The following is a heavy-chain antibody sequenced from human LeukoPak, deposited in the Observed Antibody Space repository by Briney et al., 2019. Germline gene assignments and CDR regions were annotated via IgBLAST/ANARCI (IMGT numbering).Heavy chain of an antibody. CDR2: ISYSGTT. J-gene: IGHJ4*02. CDR1: SDSINRDS. Sequence: SETLSLTCTVSSDSINRDSWSWVRQPPGTGLEWIGNISYSGTTNYNPSFKSRVTMSVDTSKNQISLKLYSVTAADSAVYYCGRQPETYGLAADYWGQGTLVTVSS. V-gene: IGHV4-59*08. CDR3: GRQPETYGLAADY. D-gene: IGHD3/OR15-3a*01.